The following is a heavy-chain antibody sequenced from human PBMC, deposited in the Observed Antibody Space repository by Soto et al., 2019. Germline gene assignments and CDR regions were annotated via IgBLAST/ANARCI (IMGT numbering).Heavy chain of an antibody. CDR3: ARENKMVRGVIIRNLSGFYYYGMDV. V-gene: IGHV1-69*06. J-gene: IGHJ6*02. D-gene: IGHD3-10*01. Sequence: SVKVSCKASGGTFSSYAISWVRQAPGQGLEWMGGIIPIFGTANYAQKFQGRVTITADKSTSTAYMELSSLRSEDAAVYYCARENKMVRGVIIRNLSGFYYYGMDVWGQGTTVTVSS. CDR2: IIPIFGTA. CDR1: GGTFSSYA.